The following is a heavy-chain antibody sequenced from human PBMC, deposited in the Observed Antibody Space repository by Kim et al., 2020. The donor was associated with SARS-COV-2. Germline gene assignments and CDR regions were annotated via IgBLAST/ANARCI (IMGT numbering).Heavy chain of an antibody. Sequence: RKGSADSVQGRFTISRDNAKNSLYLQMNSLRAEDTALYYCAPSPVVPAAISWGQGTMVTVSS. CDR3: APSPVVPAAIS. V-gene: IGHV3-9*01. D-gene: IGHD2-2*01. J-gene: IGHJ3*01. CDR2: RK.